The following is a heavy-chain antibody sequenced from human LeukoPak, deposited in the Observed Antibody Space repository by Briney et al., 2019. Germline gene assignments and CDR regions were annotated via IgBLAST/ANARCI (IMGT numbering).Heavy chain of an antibody. Sequence: PGGSLTLSCAASGFTFSSYWMHWVRQAPGKGLEWVAVISYDGSNKYYADSVKGRFTISRDNSKNTLYLQMNSLRAEDTAVYYCAKDVLTSLDYWGEGTLVTVSS. CDR1: GFTFSSYW. CDR3: AKDVLTSLDY. J-gene: IGHJ4*02. D-gene: IGHD3-9*01. V-gene: IGHV3-30*18. CDR2: ISYDGSNK.